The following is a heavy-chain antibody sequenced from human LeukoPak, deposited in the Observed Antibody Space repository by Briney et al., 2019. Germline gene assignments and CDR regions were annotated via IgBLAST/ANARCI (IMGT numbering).Heavy chain of an antibody. CDR2: IYTSGST. CDR1: GGSISSYY. J-gene: IGHJ6*02. CDR3: ARAMHSGYVSLYGMDV. V-gene: IGHV4-4*07. D-gene: IGHD5-12*01. Sequence: KPSETLSLTCTVSGGSISSYYWSWTRQPAGKGLEWIGRIYTSGSTNYNPSLKSRVTMSVDTSKNQFSLKLSSVTAADTAVYYCARAMHSGYVSLYGMDVWGQGTTVTVSS.